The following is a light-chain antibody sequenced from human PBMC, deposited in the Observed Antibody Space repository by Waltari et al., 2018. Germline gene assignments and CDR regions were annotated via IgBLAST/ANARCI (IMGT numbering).Light chain of an antibody. V-gene: IGKV3-20*01. J-gene: IGKJ1*01. Sequence: ENVLTQSPGTLSVSPVARATLPCRASQSVSSSYLAWYQHKPGQAPRLLIYGASSRATGIPDRFSGSGSGTDFTLTISRLEPEDFAVYYCQQYGRSPGTFGQGTKVEIK. CDR1: QSVSSSY. CDR2: GAS. CDR3: QQYGRSPGT.